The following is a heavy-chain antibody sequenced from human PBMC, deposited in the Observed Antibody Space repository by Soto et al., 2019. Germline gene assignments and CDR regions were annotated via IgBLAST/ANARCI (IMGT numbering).Heavy chain of an antibody. V-gene: IGHV1-69*12. CDR3: ARPAAMFGDYYYYGMDV. Sequence: QVQLVQSGAEVKKPGSSVKVSCKASGGTFSSYAISWVRQAPGHGLEWTGGIIPIFGTANYAQKSQGRATITADEYTSTAYMELSSLRSADTAVYYCARPAAMFGDYYYYGMDVCGQGTTVTVSS. CDR1: GGTFSSYA. J-gene: IGHJ6*02. CDR2: IIPIFGTA. D-gene: IGHD2-2*01.